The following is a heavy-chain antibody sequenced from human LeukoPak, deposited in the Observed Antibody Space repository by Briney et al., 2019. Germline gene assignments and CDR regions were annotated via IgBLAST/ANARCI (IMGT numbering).Heavy chain of an antibody. Sequence: ASVKASCKASGYTFTSYYMHWVRQAPGQGLEWMGIINPSGGSTSYAQKFQGRVTMTRDTSTSTVYMELSSLRSEDTAVYYCARVASRTGSYYHGWGQGTLVTVSS. CDR3: ARVASRTGSYYHG. CDR1: GYTFTSYY. CDR2: INPSGGST. D-gene: IGHD3-10*01. J-gene: IGHJ4*02. V-gene: IGHV1-46*01.